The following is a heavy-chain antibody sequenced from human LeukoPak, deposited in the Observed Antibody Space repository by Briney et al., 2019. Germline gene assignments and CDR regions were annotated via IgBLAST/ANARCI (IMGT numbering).Heavy chain of an antibody. D-gene: IGHD6-19*01. CDR3: ARAPIAVAYYFDY. J-gene: IGHJ4*02. V-gene: IGHV3-21*01. CDR1: GFTFSSYS. Sequence: GGSLRLSCAASGFTFSSYSMNWVRQAPGKGLEWVSSISSSSSYIYYADSVKGRFTISRDNAKNSLYLQMNSLRAEDTAVYYCARAPIAVAYYFDYWGQGTLVTVSS. CDR2: ISSSSSYI.